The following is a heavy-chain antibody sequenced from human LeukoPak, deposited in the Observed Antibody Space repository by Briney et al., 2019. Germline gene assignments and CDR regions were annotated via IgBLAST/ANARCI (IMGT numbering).Heavy chain of an antibody. CDR3: ARASVYCSSTSCYTYDY. CDR2: INHRGST. J-gene: IGHJ4*02. D-gene: IGHD2-2*02. Sequence: SETLSLTCAVYGGSFSGYYWSWIRQPPGKGLEWIGEINHRGSTNYNPSLKSRVTISVDTSKNQFSLKLSSVTAADTAVYYCARASVYCSSTSCYTYDYWGQGTLVTVSS. V-gene: IGHV4-34*01. CDR1: GGSFSGYY.